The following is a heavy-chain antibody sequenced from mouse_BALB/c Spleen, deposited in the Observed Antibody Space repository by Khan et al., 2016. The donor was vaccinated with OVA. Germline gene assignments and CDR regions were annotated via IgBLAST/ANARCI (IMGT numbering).Heavy chain of an antibody. CDR1: GFSLADYG. D-gene: IGHD3-1*01. CDR3: AKGLCSHYFAVDY. CDR2: IWGGGST. J-gene: IGHJ4*01. Sequence: QVQLKQSGPGLVAPSQSLSITCSVSGFSLADYGVSWIRQPPGKGLEWLGVIWGGGSTYYNSILESRLTISKDNSKSQVFLKMNSLQTADTAMYYCAKGLCSHYFAVDYWGQGTSVTVSS. V-gene: IGHV2-6-5*01.